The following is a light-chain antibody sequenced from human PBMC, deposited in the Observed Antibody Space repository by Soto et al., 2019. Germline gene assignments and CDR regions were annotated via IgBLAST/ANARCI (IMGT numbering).Light chain of an antibody. CDR1: QSVSSY. Sequence: EIVLTQSPATLSLSPGERATLSCRASQSVSSYLAWYQQKPGQAPRLLIYDASNRATGIPARFSGSGSGTDFTLPISSLEPEDFAVYYCQPRSNWPPKGLTFGGGTKVEIK. CDR2: DAS. CDR3: QPRSNWPPKGLT. V-gene: IGKV3-11*01. J-gene: IGKJ4*01.